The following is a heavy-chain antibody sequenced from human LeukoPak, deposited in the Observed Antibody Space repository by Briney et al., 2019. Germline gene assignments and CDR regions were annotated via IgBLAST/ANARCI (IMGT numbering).Heavy chain of an antibody. D-gene: IGHD3-22*01. Sequence: PSETLSLTCAVYGGSFSGYYWSWIRQPPGKGLEWIGEINHSGSTNYNPSLKSRVTISVDTSKNQFSLKLSSVTAADTAVYYCARRTTDSSGYYSVDYWGQGTLVTVSS. V-gene: IGHV4-34*01. CDR1: GGSFSGYY. J-gene: IGHJ4*02. CDR3: ARRTTDSSGYYSVDY. CDR2: INHSGST.